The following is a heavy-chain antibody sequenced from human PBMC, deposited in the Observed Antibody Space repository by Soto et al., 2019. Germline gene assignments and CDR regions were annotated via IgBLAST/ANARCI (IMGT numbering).Heavy chain of an antibody. D-gene: IGHD4-4*01. Sequence: ASVKVSCKASGFTVTSSAVQWVRQARGQRLEWIGRIVVGSGNTNYAQKFQERVTITRDMSTSTAYMELSSLRSEDTAVYYCEAERTVTTEDESYYYYGMDVWGQGTTVTVSS. CDR3: EAERTVTTEDESYYYYGMDV. CDR2: IVVGSGNT. CDR1: GFTVTSSA. J-gene: IGHJ6*02. V-gene: IGHV1-58*01.